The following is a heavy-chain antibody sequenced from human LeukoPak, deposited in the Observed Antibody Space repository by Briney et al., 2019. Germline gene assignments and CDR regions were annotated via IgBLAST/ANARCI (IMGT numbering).Heavy chain of an antibody. CDR1: GYTFTSYG. D-gene: IGHD3-9*01. V-gene: IGHV1-69*04. CDR2: IIPILGIA. J-gene: IGHJ3*02. CDR3: ARDLPYLYDILTGLDAFDI. Sequence: AASVKVSCKASGYTFTSYGISWVRQAPGQGLEWMGRIIPILGIANYAQKFQGRVTITADKSTSTAYMELSSLRSEDTAVYYCARDLPYLYDILTGLDAFDIWGQGTMVTVSS.